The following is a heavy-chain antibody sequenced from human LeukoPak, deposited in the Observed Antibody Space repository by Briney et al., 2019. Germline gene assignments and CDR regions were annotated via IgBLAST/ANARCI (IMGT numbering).Heavy chain of an antibody. J-gene: IGHJ4*02. Sequence: ASVKVSCKASGYTFTGYYMHWVRQAPGQGLEWMGWINPNSGGTNYAQKFQGRVTMTRDTSISTAYMELSRLRSDDTAVYYCARDLWEGSGSHYDYWGQGTLVTVSS. CDR2: INPNSGGT. D-gene: IGHD3-10*01. CDR3: ARDLWEGSGSHYDY. V-gene: IGHV1-2*02. CDR1: GYTFTGYY.